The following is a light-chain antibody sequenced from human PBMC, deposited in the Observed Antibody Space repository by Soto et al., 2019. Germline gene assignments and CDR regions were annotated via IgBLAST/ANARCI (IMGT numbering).Light chain of an antibody. V-gene: IGKV3-20*01. CDR2: DAS. Sequence: EVLLTQSPGTLSLSPGESATLSCRASQSVSNSYLAWYQQKPGQALRLLIYDASSRATGIPDRFSGSGSGTDFTLTISRLEPEDFAVYHCQQYGNSPRTFGQGTRLEIK. CDR3: QQYGNSPRT. CDR1: QSVSNSY. J-gene: IGKJ5*01.